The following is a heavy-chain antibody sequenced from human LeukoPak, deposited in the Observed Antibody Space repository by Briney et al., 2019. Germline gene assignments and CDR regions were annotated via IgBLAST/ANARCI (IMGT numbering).Heavy chain of an antibody. CDR2: ISYDGSNK. CDR1: GFTFSSYA. V-gene: IGHV3-30-3*01. CDR3: ARDRIAAAGTRFDY. D-gene: IGHD6-13*01. Sequence: PGGSLRLSCAASGFTFSSYAMHWARQAPGKGLEWVAVISYDGSNKYYADSVKGRFTISRDNSKNTLYLQMNSLRAEDTAVYYCARDRIAAAGTRFDYWGQGTLVTVSS. J-gene: IGHJ4*02.